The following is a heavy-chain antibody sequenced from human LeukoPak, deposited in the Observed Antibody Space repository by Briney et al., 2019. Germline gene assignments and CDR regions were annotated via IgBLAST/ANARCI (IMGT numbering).Heavy chain of an antibody. Sequence: GGSLRLSCAASGFTFIGHNMNWVRQAPGKGLEWVSFVSISSGTIYYADSVKGRFRISRDNAKNSLYLQMNSLRAEDTAVYYCARSSSWYYFDYWGQGTLVTVSS. V-gene: IGHV3-48*04. D-gene: IGHD6-13*01. CDR3: ARSSSWYYFDY. CDR2: VSISSGTI. CDR1: GFTFIGHN. J-gene: IGHJ4*02.